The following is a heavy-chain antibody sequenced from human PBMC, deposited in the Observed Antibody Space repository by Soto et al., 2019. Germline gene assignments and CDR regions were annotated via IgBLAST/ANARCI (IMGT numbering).Heavy chain of an antibody. CDR3: ARDTPTAEHDY. D-gene: IGHD1-1*01. CDR1: VFSFSDYE. Sequence: GGALLVSCEASVFSFSDYEMDWVRQFPGEGLEWVAYIAGDGETTFYADSVEGRFVVSRDNAKNSLFLQMDRLTGDDTAVYFCARDTPTAEHDYWGHGSLVTVSS. CDR2: IAGDGETT. J-gene: IGHJ4*01. V-gene: IGHV3-48*03.